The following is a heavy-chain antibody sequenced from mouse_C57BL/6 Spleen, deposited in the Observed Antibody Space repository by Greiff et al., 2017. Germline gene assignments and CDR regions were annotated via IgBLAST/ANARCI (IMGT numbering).Heavy chain of an antibody. D-gene: IGHD1-1*01. Sequence: EVMLVESGGGLVKPGGSLQLSCAASGFTFSDYGMHWVRQAPEKGLEWVAYISSGSSTIYYADTVKGRFTISRDNAKNTLFLQMTSLRSEDTAMYYCASPIYYYGRNYAMDYWGQGTSVTVSS. CDR2: ISSGSSTI. J-gene: IGHJ4*01. CDR1: GFTFSDYG. V-gene: IGHV5-17*01. CDR3: ASPIYYYGRNYAMDY.